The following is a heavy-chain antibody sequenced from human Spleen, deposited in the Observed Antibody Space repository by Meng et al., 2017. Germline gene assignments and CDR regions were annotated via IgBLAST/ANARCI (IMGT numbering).Heavy chain of an antibody. CDR2: IYHGGDT. V-gene: IGHV4/OR15-8*02. Sequence: QGQLQGSGPGLGKPSGTLSLPFVVSGGSISRIDWWSWVRQPPGKGLEWIGEIYHGGDTNYNPSLKSRVTIAIDRSKNQFSLKLSSVTAADTAVYYCASWIYSCGWQWGQGTLVTVSS. J-gene: IGHJ4*02. D-gene: IGHD6-19*01. CDR3: ASWIYSCGWQ. CDR1: GGSISRIDW.